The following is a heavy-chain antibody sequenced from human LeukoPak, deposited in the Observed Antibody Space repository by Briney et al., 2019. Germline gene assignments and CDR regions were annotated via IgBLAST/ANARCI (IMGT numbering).Heavy chain of an antibody. CDR1: GGSFSGYY. CDR2: INHSGST. J-gene: IGHJ4*02. V-gene: IGHV4-34*01. D-gene: IGHD1-26*01. Sequence: PSETLPLTCAVYGGSFSGYYWSWIRQPPGKGLEWIGEINHSGSTNYNPSLKSRVTISVDTSKNQFSLKLSSVTAADTAVYYCARSRRVGAAFDYWGQGTLVTVSS. CDR3: ARSRRVGAAFDY.